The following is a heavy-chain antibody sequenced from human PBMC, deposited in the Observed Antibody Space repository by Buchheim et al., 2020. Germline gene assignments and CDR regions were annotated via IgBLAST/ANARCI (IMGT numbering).Heavy chain of an antibody. CDR2: ISNDGSNK. Sequence: QVQLVESGGGVVQPGRSLRLSCAASGFTFSSYAMHWVRQAPGKGLEWVAVISNDGSNKYYADSVKGRFTISRDNSKKKLYLQMNSLRAEDTAVYYCARDTPPSSPMGYYYYGMDVWGQGTT. V-gene: IGHV3-30-3*01. D-gene: IGHD3-10*01. J-gene: IGHJ6*02. CDR3: ARDTPPSSPMGYYYYGMDV. CDR1: GFTFSSYA.